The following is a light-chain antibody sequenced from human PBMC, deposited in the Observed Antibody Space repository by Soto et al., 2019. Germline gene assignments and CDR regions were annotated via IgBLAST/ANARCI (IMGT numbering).Light chain of an antibody. Sequence: EVVLTQSPGTLSLSTGERATLSCRASQSIINNYLAWYQQRPGQAPRLLIYGSSDRATGIPGRFSGSGSGTGFTLTISRLEPEDFAVYYCHQYGSSPPYTFGQGTKLEI. J-gene: IGKJ2*01. V-gene: IGKV3-20*01. CDR1: QSIINNY. CDR2: GSS. CDR3: HQYGSSPPYT.